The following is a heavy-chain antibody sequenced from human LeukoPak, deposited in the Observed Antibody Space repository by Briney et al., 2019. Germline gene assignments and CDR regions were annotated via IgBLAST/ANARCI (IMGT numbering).Heavy chain of an antibody. CDR1: GFTFDDYA. D-gene: IGHD5-18*01. CDR3: AKSEQLWLHYFDY. J-gene: IGHJ4*02. V-gene: IGHV3-9*01. CDR2: ISWNSGSI. Sequence: GRSLRLSCAASGFTFDDYAMHWVRQAPGKGLEWVSGISWNSGSIGYADSVKGRFTISRDNAKNSLYLQMNSLRAEDTALYYCAKSEQLWLHYFDYWDQGTLVTVSS.